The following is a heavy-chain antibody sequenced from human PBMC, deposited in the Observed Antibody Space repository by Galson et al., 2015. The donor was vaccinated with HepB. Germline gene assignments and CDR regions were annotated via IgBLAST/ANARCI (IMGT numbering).Heavy chain of an antibody. J-gene: IGHJ4*02. Sequence: SLRLSCAASGFSFSAFAVHWVRQAPGKGLEWVALVSSDENNIYYADSVRGRFTISRDNSRNTLYLQMNSLRAEDTAVYYCARTFYFAFWGQGTLVTVSS. V-gene: IGHV3-30*04. CDR2: VSSDENNI. CDR1: GFSFSAFA. CDR3: ARTFYFAF.